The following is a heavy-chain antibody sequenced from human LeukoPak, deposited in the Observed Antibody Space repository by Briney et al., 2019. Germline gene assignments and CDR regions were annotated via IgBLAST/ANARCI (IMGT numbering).Heavy chain of an antibody. CDR3: ARDGHTIFGVVHFGWFDP. D-gene: IGHD3-3*01. CDR2: IYYSGST. J-gene: IGHJ5*02. CDR1: GDSVSSGSYY. V-gene: IGHV4-61*01. Sequence: SSETLSLTCTVSGDSVSSGSYYWSWIRQPPGKGLEWIGYIYYSGSTNYSPSLKSRVTISVDTSKNQFSLKLSSVTAADTAVYYCARDGHTIFGVVHFGWFDPWGQGTLVTVSS.